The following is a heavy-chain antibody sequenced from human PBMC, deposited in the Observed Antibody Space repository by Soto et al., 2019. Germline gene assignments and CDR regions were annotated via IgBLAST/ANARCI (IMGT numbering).Heavy chain of an antibody. V-gene: IGHV1-18*01. Sequence: ASVKFSCKASGYSFTTSGITWVRQAPGQGLEWMGWISTYNGNTNYAQKLQDRVTLTTDTSTSTAYMELRSLRSDDTAVYYCARRLYGDYDYWGQGTLVTVSS. CDR2: ISTYNGNT. CDR1: GYSFTTSG. D-gene: IGHD4-17*01. J-gene: IGHJ4*02. CDR3: ARRLYGDYDY.